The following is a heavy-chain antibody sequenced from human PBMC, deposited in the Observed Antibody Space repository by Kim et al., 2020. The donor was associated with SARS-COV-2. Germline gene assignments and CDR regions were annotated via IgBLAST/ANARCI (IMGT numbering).Heavy chain of an antibody. Sequence: GGSLRLSCAASGFTFSSYAMHWVRQAPGKGLEWVAVISYDGSNKYYADSVKGRFTISRDNSKNTLYLQMNSLGAEDTAVYYCARGLAFLGEWLLINGITSDYWGQGTLVTVSS. J-gene: IGHJ4*02. CDR1: GFTFSSYA. D-gene: IGHD3-3*01. V-gene: IGHV3-30-3*01. CDR3: ARGLAFLGEWLLINGITSDY. CDR2: ISYDGSNK.